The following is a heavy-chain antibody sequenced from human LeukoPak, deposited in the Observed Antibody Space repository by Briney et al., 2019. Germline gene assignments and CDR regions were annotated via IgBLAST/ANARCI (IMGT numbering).Heavy chain of an antibody. V-gene: IGHV3-21*01. CDR3: ARVLHFDWLLYH. Sequence: GGSLRLSCAASGFTFSSYSMNWVRQAPGKGLEWVSSISSSSSYIYYADSVKGRFTISRDNVKNSLYLQMNSLRAEDTAVYYCARVLHFDWLLYHWGQGTLVTVSS. CDR2: ISSSSSYI. CDR1: GFTFSSYS. D-gene: IGHD3-9*01. J-gene: IGHJ5*02.